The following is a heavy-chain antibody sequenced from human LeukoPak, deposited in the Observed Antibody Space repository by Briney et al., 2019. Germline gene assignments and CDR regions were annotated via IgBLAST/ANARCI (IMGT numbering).Heavy chain of an antibody. J-gene: IGHJ4*02. CDR2: IIPIFGTA. D-gene: IGHD3-10*01. CDR3: ARSGVRGVIIEYYFDY. V-gene: IGHV1-69*05. CDR1: GGTFSSYA. Sequence: SVKVSCKASGGTFSSYAISWVRQAPGQGLEWMGGIIPIFGTANYAQKFQGRVTITTDESTSTAYMELSSLRSEDTAVYYCARSGVRGVIIEYYFDYWGQGTLVTVSS.